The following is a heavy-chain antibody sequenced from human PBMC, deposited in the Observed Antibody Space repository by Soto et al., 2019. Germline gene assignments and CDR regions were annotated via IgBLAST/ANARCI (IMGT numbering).Heavy chain of an antibody. CDR3: AREYSSSSETKQYYFDY. J-gene: IGHJ4*02. Sequence: PSETLSLTCAVYGGSFSGYYWSWIRQPPGKGLEWIGEINHSGSTNYNPSLKSRVTISVDTSKNQFSLKLSSVTAADTAVYYCAREYSSSSETKQYYFDYWGQGTLVTAPQ. CDR1: GGSFSGYY. D-gene: IGHD6-6*01. CDR2: INHSGST. V-gene: IGHV4-34*01.